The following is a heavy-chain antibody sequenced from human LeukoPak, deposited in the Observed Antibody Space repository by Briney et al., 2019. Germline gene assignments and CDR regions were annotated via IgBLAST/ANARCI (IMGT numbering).Heavy chain of an antibody. Sequence: SETLSLTCAVYGGSFSGYYWSWIRQPPGKGLEWIGEINHSGSTNYNPSLKSRVTISVDTSKNQFSLKLSSVTAADMAVYYCARVRYCSSTSCPWGQGTLVTVSS. CDR2: INHSGST. D-gene: IGHD2-2*01. CDR3: ARVRYCSSTSCP. CDR1: GGSFSGYY. V-gene: IGHV4-34*01. J-gene: IGHJ5*02.